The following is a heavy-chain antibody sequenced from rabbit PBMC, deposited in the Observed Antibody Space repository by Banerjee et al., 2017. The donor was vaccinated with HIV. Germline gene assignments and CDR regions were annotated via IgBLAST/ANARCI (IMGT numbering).Heavy chain of an antibody. D-gene: IGHD7-1*01. CDR1: GSDISSNA. J-gene: IGHJ4*01. V-gene: IGHV1S47*01. CDR2: IYSSNGDK. Sequence: QEQLVESGGGLVQPEGSLTLTCKASGSDISSNAMCWVRQAPGKGLELIACIYSSNGDKWYASWVNGRFTISRSTSLNPVTLQMTSLTAADTAPYFCARSTGDNNYNNDLGLWGPGTLVTVS. CDR3: ARSTGDNNYNNDLGL.